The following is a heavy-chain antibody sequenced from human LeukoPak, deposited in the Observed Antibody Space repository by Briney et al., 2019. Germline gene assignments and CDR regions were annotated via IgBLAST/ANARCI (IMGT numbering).Heavy chain of an antibody. Sequence: SETLSLTCTVSGGSISSHYWSWIRQPPGKGLEWIGYIYYSGTTNYNPSLKSRVTISVDTSKNQFSLKLSSVTAADTAVYYCARHSYDILTGPNWFDPWGQGTLVTVSS. CDR1: GGSISSHY. V-gene: IGHV4-59*08. CDR3: ARHSYDILTGPNWFDP. D-gene: IGHD3-9*01. J-gene: IGHJ5*02. CDR2: IYYSGTT.